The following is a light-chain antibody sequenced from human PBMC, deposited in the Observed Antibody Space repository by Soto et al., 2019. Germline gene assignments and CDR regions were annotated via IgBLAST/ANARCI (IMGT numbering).Light chain of an antibody. J-gene: IGKJ4*01. CDR2: GAS. CDR1: QNIDTY. Sequence: DIQVTQSPASLSASVGDRVTITCRASQNIDTYLNWYQQQPGNAPKLLIYGASNLQRGVPSRFSGSGSGRAFTLTINSLQPEDSAVYYCQQGHSSPLTFGGGTKVEIK. V-gene: IGKV1-39*01. CDR3: QQGHSSPLT.